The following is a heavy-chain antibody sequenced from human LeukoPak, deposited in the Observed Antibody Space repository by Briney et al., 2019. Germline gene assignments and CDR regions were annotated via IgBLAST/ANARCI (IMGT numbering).Heavy chain of an antibody. CDR2: ISSSSSYI. CDR3: ARGVRDTAMVASEYYFDY. D-gene: IGHD5-18*01. Sequence: GGSLRLSCAASGFTFSSYSMNRVRQAPGKGLEWVSSISSSSSYIYYADSVKGRFTISRDNAKNSLYLQMNSLRAEDTAVYYCARGVRDTAMVASEYYFDYWGQGTLVTVSS. V-gene: IGHV3-21*01. CDR1: GFTFSSYS. J-gene: IGHJ4*02.